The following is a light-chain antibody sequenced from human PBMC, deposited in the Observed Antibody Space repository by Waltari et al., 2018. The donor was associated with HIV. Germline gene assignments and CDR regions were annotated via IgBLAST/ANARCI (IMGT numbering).Light chain of an antibody. Sequence: QSALTQPRSVSGSPGQSVTISCTGTSSDIGYFDYVSWYQKYPGKAPKVIIYEVSTRPSGVPDRFTASKSGITASLTISGLQDEDEADYYCCSYAGTYTYVFGTGTTVTVL. CDR3: CSYAGTYTYV. CDR2: EVS. V-gene: IGLV2-11*01. CDR1: SSDIGYFDY. J-gene: IGLJ1*01.